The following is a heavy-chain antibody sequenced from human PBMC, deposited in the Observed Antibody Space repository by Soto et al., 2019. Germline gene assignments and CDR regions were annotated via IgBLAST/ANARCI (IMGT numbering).Heavy chain of an antibody. CDR1: GSTFSNAW. Sequence: GGSLRLSCAASGSTFSNAWMSWVRQAPGKGLEWVGRIKSKTDGGTTDYAAPVKGRFTISRDDSKNTLYLQMNSLKTEDTAVYYCTTGILWFGEVHYGMDVWGQGTTVTVSS. CDR2: IKSKTDGGTT. J-gene: IGHJ6*02. V-gene: IGHV3-15*01. CDR3: TTGILWFGEVHYGMDV. D-gene: IGHD3-10*01.